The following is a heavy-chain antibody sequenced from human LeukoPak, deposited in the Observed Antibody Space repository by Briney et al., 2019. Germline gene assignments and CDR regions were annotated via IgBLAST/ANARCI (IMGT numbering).Heavy chain of an antibody. CDR2: IDWDDDK. Sequence: SGPALVKPTQPLTLTCTFSGLSLSTYGMCVSWIRQPPGKALEWLARIDWDDDKYYSTSLKTRLTISKDTSKNQVVLTVTNVDPVDTATYYCAQMQRVTTGTTTAYYMDVWDKGTTVTVSS. CDR3: AQMQRVTTGTTTAYYMDV. D-gene: IGHD1-1*01. J-gene: IGHJ6*03. V-gene: IGHV2-70*11. CDR1: GLSLSTYGMC.